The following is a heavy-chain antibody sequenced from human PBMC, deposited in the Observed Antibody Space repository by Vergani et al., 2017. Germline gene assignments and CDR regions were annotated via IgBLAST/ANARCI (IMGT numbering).Heavy chain of an antibody. CDR2: ISAYNGNT. J-gene: IGHJ5*02. CDR1: GYTFTSYG. D-gene: IGHD3-9*01. Sequence: QVQLVQSGAEVKKPGAPVKVSCKASGYTFTSYGISWVRQAPGQGLEWMGWISAYNGNTNYAQKLQGRVTMTTDTSTSTAYMELRSLRSDDTAVYYCARVRSHYDILTGYGDWFDPWGQGTLVTVSS. CDR3: ARVRSHYDILTGYGDWFDP. V-gene: IGHV1-18*01.